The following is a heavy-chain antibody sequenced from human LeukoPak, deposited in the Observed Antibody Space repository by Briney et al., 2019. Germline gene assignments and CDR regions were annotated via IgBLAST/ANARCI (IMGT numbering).Heavy chain of an antibody. D-gene: IGHD6-19*01. V-gene: IGHV3-23*01. CDR3: AKGESRDGYRHFDY. J-gene: IGHJ4*02. CDR1: GFTFSNYA. Sequence: PAGGSLRLSCAASGFTFSNYAMSWVRQAPGKGLEWVSSISGSGGSTYYADSVKGHFTISRDNSKNTVYLQMNSLRADDTATYYCAKGESRDGYRHFDYWGQGTLVTVSS. CDR2: ISGSGGST.